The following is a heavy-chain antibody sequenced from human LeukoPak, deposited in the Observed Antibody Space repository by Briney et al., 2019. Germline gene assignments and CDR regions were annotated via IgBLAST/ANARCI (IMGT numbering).Heavy chain of an antibody. J-gene: IGHJ4*02. CDR1: GFTFSSYN. Sequence: GGSLRLSCAASGFTFSSYNMNWVRQAPGKGLEWVSSITTSSTYTFYADSVKGRFTISRDNAKNSLYLQMNSLRAEDTAVYYCARDYDSSGYYFEVDYWGQGTLVTVSS. V-gene: IGHV3-21*01. D-gene: IGHD3-22*01. CDR3: ARDYDSSGYYFEVDY. CDR2: ITTSSTYT.